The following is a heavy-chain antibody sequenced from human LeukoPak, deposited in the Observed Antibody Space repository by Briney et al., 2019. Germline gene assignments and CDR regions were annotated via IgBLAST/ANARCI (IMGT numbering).Heavy chain of an antibody. CDR3: AKGRQLWETYYYYGMDV. J-gene: IGHJ6*02. V-gene: IGHV3-30*18. D-gene: IGHD5-18*01. CDR2: ISYDGSNK. Sequence: GGSLRLSCAASGFTFISYGMHWVRQAPGKGLEWVAVISYDGSNKYYADSVKGRFTISRDNSKNTLYLQMNSLRAEDTAVYYCAKGRQLWETYYYYGMDVWGQGTTVTVSS. CDR1: GFTFISYG.